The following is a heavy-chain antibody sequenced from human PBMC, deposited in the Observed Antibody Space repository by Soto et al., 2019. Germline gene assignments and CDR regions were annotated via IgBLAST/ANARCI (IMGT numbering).Heavy chain of an antibody. CDR2: INHSGST. J-gene: IGHJ6*02. Sequence: SETLSLTCAVYGGSFSGYYWSWIRQPPGKGLEWIGEINHSGSTNYNPSLKSRVTISVDTSKNQFSLKLSSVTAADTAVYYCARAYYYGSGSYWVDYYYGMDVWGQGTTVTVSS. CDR1: GGSFSGYY. CDR3: ARAYYYGSGSYWVDYYYGMDV. V-gene: IGHV4-34*01. D-gene: IGHD3-10*01.